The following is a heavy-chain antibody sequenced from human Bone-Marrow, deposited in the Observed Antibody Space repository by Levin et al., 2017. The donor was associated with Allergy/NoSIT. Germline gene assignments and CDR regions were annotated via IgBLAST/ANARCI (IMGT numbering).Heavy chain of an antibody. D-gene: IGHD3-10*01. Sequence: SSETLSLTCTVSGGSISSGDYYWSWIRQPPGKGLEWIGYSYYSGSTYYNPSLKSRVTISVDTSKNQFSLKLTSVTAADTAVYSCARGGYYGSGSYRAFDSWGQGTMVTVSS. V-gene: IGHV4-30-4*01. CDR1: GGSISSGDYY. J-gene: IGHJ3*02. CDR2: SYYSGST. CDR3: ARGGYYGSGSYRAFDS.